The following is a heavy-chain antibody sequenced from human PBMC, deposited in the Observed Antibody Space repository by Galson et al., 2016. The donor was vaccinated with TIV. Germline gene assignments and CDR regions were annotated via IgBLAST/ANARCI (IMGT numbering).Heavy chain of an antibody. CDR1: GFTFDDYA. V-gene: IGHV3-9*01. J-gene: IGHJ6*02. CDR2: ISWNSANR. D-gene: IGHD4-23*01. Sequence: SLRLSCAASGFTFDDYAMHWVRQTPGKGLEWVAGISWNSANRGYGESVKGRFTISRDNAKNPLYLQMNSLRAEDTALYYCAKARIRDYGGNGHYYYYGMDVWGQGTTVTVSS. CDR3: AKARIRDYGGNGHYYYYGMDV.